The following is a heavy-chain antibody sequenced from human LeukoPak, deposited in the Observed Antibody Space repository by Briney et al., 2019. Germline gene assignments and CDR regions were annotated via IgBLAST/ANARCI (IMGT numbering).Heavy chain of an antibody. J-gene: IGHJ5*02. Sequence: GGSLRLSCADSGFTLSTYAMNWVRQAPGKGLEWVSGISAGGGSTYYADSVKGRFTISRDNSKNTLYLQMNSLTVEDTAVYYCAKSPRSAADNWLDPWGQGTLVTVSS. V-gene: IGHV3-23*01. CDR1: GFTLSTYA. CDR2: ISAGGGST. D-gene: IGHD6-13*01. CDR3: AKSPRSAADNWLDP.